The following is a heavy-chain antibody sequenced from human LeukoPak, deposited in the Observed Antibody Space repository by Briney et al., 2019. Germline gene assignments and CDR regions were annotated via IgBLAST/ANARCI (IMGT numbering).Heavy chain of an antibody. CDR2: IYYSGST. CDR1: GGSISSYY. V-gene: IGHV4-59*01. J-gene: IGHJ6*02. D-gene: IGHD4-17*01. Sequence: PSETLSLTCTVSGGSISSYYWSWIRQPPGKGLEWIGYIYYSGSTNYNPSLKSRVTISVDTSKNQFSLKLSSVTAADTAVYYCARDNGDYLDYYYGMDVWGQGTTVTVSS. CDR3: ARDNGDYLDYYYGMDV.